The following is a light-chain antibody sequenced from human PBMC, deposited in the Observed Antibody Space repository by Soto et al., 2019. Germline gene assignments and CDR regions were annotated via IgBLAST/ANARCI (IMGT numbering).Light chain of an antibody. CDR2: GAS. CDR1: KSVSKTY. J-gene: IGKJ5*01. V-gene: IGKV3-20*01. CDR3: QEYGSSGT. Sequence: EIAVTQSPGTLALSPGESATLSCRANKSVSKTYLAWYQQKPGQAPRLLIYGASNWATGIPDRFSGSGSWTDFTLTISRLEPEDFAVYYCQEYGSSGTVGQATRLEIK.